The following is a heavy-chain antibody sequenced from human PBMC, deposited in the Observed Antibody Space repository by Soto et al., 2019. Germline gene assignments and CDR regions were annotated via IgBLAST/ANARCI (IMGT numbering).Heavy chain of an antibody. CDR3: ARDGGYYGSGSYLNWFDP. Sequence: RASVKVSCKASGYTFTGYYMHWVRQAPGQGLEWMGWINPNSGGTNYAQKFQGRVTMTRDTSISTAYMELSRLRSDDTAVYYCARDGGYYGSGSYLNWFDPWGQGTLVTVSS. D-gene: IGHD3-10*01. V-gene: IGHV1-2*02. CDR1: GYTFTGYY. CDR2: INPNSGGT. J-gene: IGHJ5*02.